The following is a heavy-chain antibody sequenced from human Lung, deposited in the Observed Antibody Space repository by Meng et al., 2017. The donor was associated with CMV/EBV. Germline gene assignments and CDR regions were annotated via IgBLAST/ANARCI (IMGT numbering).Heavy chain of an antibody. CDR3: ARDNWNYDQKLFDY. CDR1: GYSISSGYY. D-gene: IGHD1-7*01. Sequence: SXTXSLXCTVSGYSISSGYYWGWIRQPPGKGLEWIGSIYHSGSTYYNPSLKSRVTISVDTSKNQFSLKLSSVTAADTAVYYCARDNWNYDQKLFDYWGQGXLVTVSS. J-gene: IGHJ4*02. CDR2: IYHSGST. V-gene: IGHV4-38-2*02.